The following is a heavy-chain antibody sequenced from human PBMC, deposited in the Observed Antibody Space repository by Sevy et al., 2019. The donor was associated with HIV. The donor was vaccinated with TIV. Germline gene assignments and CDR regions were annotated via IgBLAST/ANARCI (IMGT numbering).Heavy chain of an antibody. CDR1: GFTFDDYA. Sequence: GGSLRLSCAASGFTFDDYAMHWVRQAPGKGLEWVSGISWNSGSIGYADSVKGRFTISRDNAKNSLYLQMNSLRAEDTALYYCAKDPSIAAAGIYRYYFDYWGQGTLVTVSS. V-gene: IGHV3-9*01. D-gene: IGHD6-13*01. J-gene: IGHJ4*02. CDR2: ISWNSGSI. CDR3: AKDPSIAAAGIYRYYFDY.